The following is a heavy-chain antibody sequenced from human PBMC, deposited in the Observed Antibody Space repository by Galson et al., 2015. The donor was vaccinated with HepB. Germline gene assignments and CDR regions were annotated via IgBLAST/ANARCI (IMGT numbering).Heavy chain of an antibody. CDR2: ISSSSLYT. D-gene: IGHD4-23*01. CDR3: ARVADVDYGDHSFFDY. CDR1: GFTFSGYY. Sequence: SLRLSCAASGFTFSGYYMAWIRQAPGKGLEWLSYISSSSLYTNYADSVKGRSTISRDNAKNSLNLQMNSLRVDDTAVYYCARVADVDYGDHSFFDYWGQGALVTVSS. V-gene: IGHV3-11*06. J-gene: IGHJ4*02.